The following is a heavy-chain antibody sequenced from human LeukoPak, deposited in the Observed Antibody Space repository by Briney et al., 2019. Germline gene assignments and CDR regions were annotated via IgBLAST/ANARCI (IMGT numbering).Heavy chain of an antibody. CDR3: AKDEGYCSSTSCYGFLDY. CDR1: GFTFSSYA. D-gene: IGHD2-2*01. J-gene: IGHJ4*02. CDR2: ISGSGGST. Sequence: GGSLRLSCAASGFTFSSYAMSWVRQAPGKGPEWVSAISGSGGSTYYADSVKGRFTISRDNSKNTLYLQMNSLRAEDTAVYYCAKDEGYCSSTSCYGFLDYWGQGTLVTVSS. V-gene: IGHV3-23*01.